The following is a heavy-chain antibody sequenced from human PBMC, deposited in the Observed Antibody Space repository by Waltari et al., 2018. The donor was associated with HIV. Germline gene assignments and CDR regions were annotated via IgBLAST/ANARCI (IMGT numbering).Heavy chain of an antibody. CDR2: IKPNSGGT. J-gene: IGHJ4*02. CDR1: GYTFTGYY. V-gene: IGHV1-2*02. Sequence: QVQLVQSGAEVKKPGASVKVSCKASGYTFTGYYMHWVRQAPGQGLEWMGWIKPNSGGTNYAQKFQGRVTMTRDTSISTAYMELSRLRSDDTAVYYCARDSTSELPIAAAGVWGQGTLVTVSS. CDR3: ARDSTSELPIAAAGV. D-gene: IGHD6-13*01.